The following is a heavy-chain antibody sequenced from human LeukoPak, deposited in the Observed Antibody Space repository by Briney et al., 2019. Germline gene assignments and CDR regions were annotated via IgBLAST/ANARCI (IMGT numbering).Heavy chain of an antibody. V-gene: IGHV4-59*01. CDR3: ARGGFSSWPSFDY. CDR2: IYYSGST. CDR1: GGPISSYY. D-gene: IGHD6-13*01. Sequence: SETLSLTCTVSGGPISSYYWSWIRQPPGKGLEWIGYIYYSGSTNYNPSLKSRVTISVDTSKNQFSLKLSSVTAADTAVYYCARGGFSSWPSFDYWGQGTLVTVSS. J-gene: IGHJ4*02.